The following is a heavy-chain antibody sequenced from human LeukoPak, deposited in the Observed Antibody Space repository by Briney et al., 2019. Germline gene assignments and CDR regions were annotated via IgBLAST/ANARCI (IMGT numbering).Heavy chain of an antibody. V-gene: IGHV3-21*01. CDR2: ISSSSSYI. CDR3: ARDPLGTMIVDY. J-gene: IGHJ4*02. D-gene: IGHD3-22*01. CDR1: GFTFSSYS. Sequence: GGSLRLSCAASGFTFSSYSMNWVRQAPGKGLEWVSSISSSSSYIYYADSVKGRFTISRDNAKNSLYLQMNSLRAEDTAVYYCARDPLGTMIVDYWGQGTLVTVSS.